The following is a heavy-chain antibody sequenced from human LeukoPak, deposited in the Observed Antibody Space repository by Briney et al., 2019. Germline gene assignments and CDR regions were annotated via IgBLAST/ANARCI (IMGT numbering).Heavy chain of an antibody. D-gene: IGHD3-3*01. CDR2: IKLDGSDQ. CDR1: GFTFGKYW. Sequence: GGSLRLSCVASGFTFGKYWMTWVRQAPGKGLEWMANIKLDGSDQNYVDSVKGRFTISRDNTKNSLYLQMNSLRVEDTAVFYCARDQYDTWSRRGNFDSWGQGTLVIVSS. CDR3: ARDQYDTWSRRGNFDS. V-gene: IGHV3-7*03. J-gene: IGHJ4*02.